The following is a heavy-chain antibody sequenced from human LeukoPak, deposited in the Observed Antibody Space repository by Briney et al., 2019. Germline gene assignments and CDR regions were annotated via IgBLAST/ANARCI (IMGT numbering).Heavy chain of an antibody. CDR3: ARDRPWFGAGDYYYGMDV. V-gene: IGHV1-46*01. CDR2: INPSGGST. Sequence: ASVKVSCTASGYTFTSYYMHWMRQAPGQGLEWMGIINPSGGSTSYAQKFQGRVTMTRDTSTSTVYMELSSLRSEDTAVYYCARDRPWFGAGDYYYGMDVWGKGTTVTVSS. CDR1: GYTFTSYY. J-gene: IGHJ6*04. D-gene: IGHD3-10*01.